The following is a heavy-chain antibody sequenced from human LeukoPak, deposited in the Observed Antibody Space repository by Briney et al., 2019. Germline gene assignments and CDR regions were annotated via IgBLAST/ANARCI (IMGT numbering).Heavy chain of an antibody. D-gene: IGHD2-15*01. V-gene: IGHV3-48*01. CDR2: ISSSGSNI. CDR3: TRDLNSGGSC. Sequence: GGSLRLSCAASGFTFSSSNMNWVRQAPGKGLEWVSYISSSGSNIYYADSVKGRFTISRDNSKNTLYLQMNSLRAEDTAVYYCTRDLNSGGSCWGQGTLVTVSS. J-gene: IGHJ4*02. CDR1: GFTFSSSN.